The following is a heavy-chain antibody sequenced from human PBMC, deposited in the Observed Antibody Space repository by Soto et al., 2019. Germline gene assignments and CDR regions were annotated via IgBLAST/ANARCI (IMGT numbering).Heavy chain of an antibody. V-gene: IGHV3-21*01. D-gene: IGHD3-22*01. CDR2: ISSSSNYI. J-gene: IGHJ4*02. Sequence: EVPLVESGGGLVKPGGSLRLSCAASGFTFNSYSMNWVRQAPGKGLEWVSCISSSSNYIYYADSVKGRFTISRDNAKKSLYLQRNSLTAEDTAVYYCATYEGDFYDSTTYYYWGQGTLVTVSS. CDR1: GFTFNSYS. CDR3: ATYEGDFYDSTTYYY.